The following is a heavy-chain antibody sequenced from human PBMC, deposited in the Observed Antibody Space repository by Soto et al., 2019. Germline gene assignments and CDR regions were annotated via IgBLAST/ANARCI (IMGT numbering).Heavy chain of an antibody. CDR3: PKGCIAVVPAAIY. D-gene: IGHD2-2*01. J-gene: IGHJ4*02. Sequence: GGSLRLSCAASGFTFSNAWMSWVRQAPGKGLEWVGRIKSKTDGGTTDYAAPVKGRFTISRDDSKNTLYLQMNSLKTEDTAVYHRPKGCIAVVPAAIYWGQGTLATVSS. CDR2: IKSKTDGGTT. CDR1: GFTFSNAW. V-gene: IGHV3-15*01.